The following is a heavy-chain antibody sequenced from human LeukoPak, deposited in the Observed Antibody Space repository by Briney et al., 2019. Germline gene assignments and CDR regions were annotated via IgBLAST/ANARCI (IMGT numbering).Heavy chain of an antibody. CDR2: MNPNSGNT. CDR3: ARGGSSSSAFDY. CDR1: GYTLTSYD. V-gene: IGHV1-8*01. J-gene: IGHJ4*02. Sequence: ASVKVSCKASGYTLTSYDINWVRQATGQGLEWMGWMNPNSGNTGYAQKFQGRVTMTRNTSISTAYMELSSLRSEDTAVYYCARGGSSSSAFDYWGQGTLVTVSS. D-gene: IGHD6-6*01.